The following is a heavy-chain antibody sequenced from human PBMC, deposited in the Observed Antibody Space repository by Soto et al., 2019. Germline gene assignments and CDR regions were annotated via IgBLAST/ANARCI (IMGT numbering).Heavy chain of an antibody. V-gene: IGHV3-30*18. D-gene: IGHD1-26*01. CDR1: GFTFSSYG. Sequence: SLRLSCAASGFTFSSYGMHWVRQAPGKGLEWLAVISYDGSNKYYADSVKGRFTISRDNSKNTLYLQMNSLRAEDTAVYYCAKDVVVGATTGLGDYYYYYGMDVWGQGTTVTVYS. J-gene: IGHJ6*02. CDR2: ISYDGSNK. CDR3: AKDVVVGATTGLGDYYYYYGMDV.